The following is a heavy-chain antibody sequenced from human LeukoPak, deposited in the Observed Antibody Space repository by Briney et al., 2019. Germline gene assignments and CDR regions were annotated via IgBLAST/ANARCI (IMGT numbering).Heavy chain of an antibody. D-gene: IGHD3-22*01. CDR2: ISYDGSNK. J-gene: IGHJ3*02. Sequence: GRSLRLSCAASGFTFSSYAMHWVRQAPGKGLEWVAVISYDGSNKYYADSVKGRFTISRDNSKNTLYLQMNSLRAEDTAVYYCARGEPRYYDSSDYYSYAFDIWGQGTMVTVSS. V-gene: IGHV3-30*04. CDR1: GFTFSSYA. CDR3: ARGEPRYYDSSDYYSYAFDI.